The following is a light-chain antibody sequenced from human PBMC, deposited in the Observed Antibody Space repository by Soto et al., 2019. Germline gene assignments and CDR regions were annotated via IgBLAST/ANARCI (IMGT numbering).Light chain of an antibody. V-gene: IGLV1-40*01. J-gene: IGLJ2*01. Sequence: QSALTQPASVSGSPGQSITISCTGSSSNIGAGYDVHWYQQLPGTAPKLLIYGNKNRPSGVPDRFSGSKSGTSASLAITGLQAEDEADYYCQSHDSSLSGSVFGGGTKVTVL. CDR1: SSNIGAGYD. CDR3: QSHDSSLSGSV. CDR2: GNK.